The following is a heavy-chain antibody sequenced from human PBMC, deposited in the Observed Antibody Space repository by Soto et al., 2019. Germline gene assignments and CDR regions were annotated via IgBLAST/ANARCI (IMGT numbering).Heavy chain of an antibody. CDR1: GFTFNFYA. Sequence: QVQLVESGGGVVQPGRSLRLSCTASGFTFNFYAMHWVRQAPGKGLEWVAVISYDGSDKYYADSVRGRFTISRDNSKNTRNLQMNSLRADDTAVYYCAKGLGELSPESYDYWGQGTLITVSS. J-gene: IGHJ4*02. D-gene: IGHD3-16*02. V-gene: IGHV3-30*18. CDR3: AKGLGELSPESYDY. CDR2: ISYDGSDK.